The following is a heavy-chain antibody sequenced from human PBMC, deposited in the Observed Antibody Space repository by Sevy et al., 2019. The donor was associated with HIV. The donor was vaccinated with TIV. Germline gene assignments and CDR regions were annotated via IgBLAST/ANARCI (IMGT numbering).Heavy chain of an antibody. Sequence: GGSLRLSCAASGFTFSSYAMSWVRQAPGKGLEWVSAISGSGGSTYYADSVKGRFTISRDNSKNTLYLQMNSLRAEDTAVYYCATLGGHSSSSIRRQLDYWGQGTLVTVSS. CDR2: ISGSGGST. J-gene: IGHJ4*02. CDR1: GFTFSSYA. D-gene: IGHD6-13*01. V-gene: IGHV3-23*01. CDR3: ATLGGHSSSSIRRQLDY.